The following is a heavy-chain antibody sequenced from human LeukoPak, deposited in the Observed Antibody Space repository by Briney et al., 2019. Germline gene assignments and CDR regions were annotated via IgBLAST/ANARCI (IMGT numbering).Heavy chain of an antibody. Sequence: GGSLRLSCAASGFTFSSYSMNWVRQAPGKGLEWVSPISGSSGYIYQADSVKGRFTISRDNAKNSLYLQTNSLRAEDTAVYYCARESDGYSGYDDLDYWGQGTLVTVSS. CDR2: ISGSSGYI. J-gene: IGHJ4*02. CDR1: GFTFSSYS. V-gene: IGHV3-21*01. CDR3: ARESDGYSGYDDLDY. D-gene: IGHD5-12*01.